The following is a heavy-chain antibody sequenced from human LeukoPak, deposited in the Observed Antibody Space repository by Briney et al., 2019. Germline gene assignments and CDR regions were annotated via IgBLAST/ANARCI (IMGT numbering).Heavy chain of an antibody. CDR1: VFTLTIYA. CDR3: VKDRIPDYYDRSGPIDY. D-gene: IGHD3-22*01. CDR2: ICVRGGST. Sequence: GGSLRLSCADSVFTLTIYAMSWGRQAPGKGRGWVSAICVRGGSTYYADSVKGRFTISRDNSKNTLYMQMYSLRAEETAVYYSVKDRIPDYYDRSGPIDYWGQGALVTVSS. V-gene: IGHV3-23*01. J-gene: IGHJ4*02.